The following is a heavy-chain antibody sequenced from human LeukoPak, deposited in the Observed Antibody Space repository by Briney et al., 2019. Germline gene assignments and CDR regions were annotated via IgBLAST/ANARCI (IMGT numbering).Heavy chain of an antibody. CDR1: GYTFTSYG. J-gene: IGHJ4*02. CDR3: ARDWYYYDSSPSYYFDY. Sequence: ASVKVSCKASGYTFTSYGISWVRQAPGQGLEWMGIINPSGGSTSYAQKFQGRVTMTRDTSTSTVYMELSSLRSEDTAVYYCARDWYYYDSSPSYYFDYWGQGTLVTVSS. CDR2: INPSGGST. D-gene: IGHD3-22*01. V-gene: IGHV1-46*01.